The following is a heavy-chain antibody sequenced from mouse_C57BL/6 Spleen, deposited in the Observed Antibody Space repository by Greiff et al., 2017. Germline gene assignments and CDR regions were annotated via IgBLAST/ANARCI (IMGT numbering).Heavy chain of an antibody. CDR1: GYTFTSYW. J-gene: IGHJ2*01. Sequence: QVQLQQPGAELVRPGSSVKLSCKASGYTFTSYWMHWVKQRPIQGLEWIGNIDPSDSETHYNQKFKDKATLTVDKSSSTAYMQLSSLTSEDSAVYYCARLGYGSSFYFDYWGQGTTLTVSS. CDR2: IDPSDSET. CDR3: ARLGYGSSFYFDY. V-gene: IGHV1-52*01. D-gene: IGHD1-1*01.